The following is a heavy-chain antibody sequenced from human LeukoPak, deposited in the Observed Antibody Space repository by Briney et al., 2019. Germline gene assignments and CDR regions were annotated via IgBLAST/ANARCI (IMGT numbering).Heavy chain of an antibody. CDR3: AKGRNEDGDAALNY. V-gene: IGHV3-23*01. D-gene: IGHD4-17*01. CDR2: ISGSGDNT. J-gene: IGHJ4*02. Sequence: GGSLRLSCAASGFTFKAYNINWVRQAPGKGLEWVSSISGSGDNTFYADSVKGRFTISRDNSKNTLYLQTNTLRAEDTAAYHCAKGRNEDGDAALNYWGQGTLVTVSS. CDR1: GFTFKAYN.